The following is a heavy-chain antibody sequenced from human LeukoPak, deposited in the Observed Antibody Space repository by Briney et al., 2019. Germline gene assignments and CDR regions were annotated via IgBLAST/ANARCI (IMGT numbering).Heavy chain of an antibody. Sequence: PGGSLRLSCAAFGFTFSSYEMNWVRQAPGKGLEWVSYIGGSGSTYYADSVKGRFTISRDSAKNSLYLQMNSLRAEDTAVYYCARTQSSDWYYFDCWGQGTLVTVSS. CDR2: IGGSGST. J-gene: IGHJ4*02. V-gene: IGHV3-48*03. CDR3: ARTQSSDWYYFDC. D-gene: IGHD6-19*01. CDR1: GFTFSSYE.